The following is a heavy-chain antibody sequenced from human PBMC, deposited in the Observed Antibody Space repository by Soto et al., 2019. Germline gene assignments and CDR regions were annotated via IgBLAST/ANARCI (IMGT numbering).Heavy chain of an antibody. V-gene: IGHV4-31*03. CDR1: GDSITSGGYY. Sequence: QVQLQESGPGLVKPSQTLSLTCTVSGDSITSGGYYWTWILQHPGKGLEWIGYIYYSGVTYYNSSRKSRGTISVHTSKNQTSLKLSSVTAADTAMYYCARVLRGRGSGRFDPWGQGTLVTVSS. J-gene: IGHJ5*02. CDR3: ARVLRGRGSGRFDP. CDR2: IYYSGVT. D-gene: IGHD3-10*01.